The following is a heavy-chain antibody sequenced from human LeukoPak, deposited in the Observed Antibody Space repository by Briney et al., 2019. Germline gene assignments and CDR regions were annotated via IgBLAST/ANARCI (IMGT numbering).Heavy chain of an antibody. CDR1: GFTFSSYA. D-gene: IGHD3-16*01. Sequence: GGSLRLSCAASGFTFSSYAMSWVRQAPGKGLEWVSAISGSGGSTYYADSVKGRFTISRDNSKNTLYLQMNSLRAEDTAVYYCAKVALYDYVWGGLSYYFDYWGQGTLVTVSS. CDR3: AKVALYDYVWGGLSYYFDY. V-gene: IGHV3-23*01. J-gene: IGHJ4*02. CDR2: ISGSGGST.